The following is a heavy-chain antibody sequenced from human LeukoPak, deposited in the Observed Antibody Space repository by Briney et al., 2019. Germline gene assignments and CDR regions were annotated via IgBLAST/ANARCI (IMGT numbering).Heavy chain of an antibody. CDR1: GFTFSSYT. Sequence: TGGSLRLSCAASGFTFSSYTMHWVRQVPGKGLEWVSLIDWHGSTTYYADSVKGRFTISRDNSKNSLYLQMNSLRTEDTALYYCAKESEVTAAFDYWGQGTLVTVSS. V-gene: IGHV3-43*01. D-gene: IGHD6-13*01. CDR2: IDWHGSTT. CDR3: AKESEVTAAFDY. J-gene: IGHJ4*02.